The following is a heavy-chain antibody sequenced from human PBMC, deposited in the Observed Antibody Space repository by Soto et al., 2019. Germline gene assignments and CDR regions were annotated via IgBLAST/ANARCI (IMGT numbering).Heavy chain of an antibody. CDR3: AREPGEYSSSSGREANWFDP. CDR2: IYYSGST. J-gene: IGHJ5*02. CDR1: GGSISSGGYY. Sequence: QVQLQESGPGLVKPSQTLFLTCTVSGGSISSGGYYWSWIRQHPGKGLEWIGYIYYSGSTYYNPSLKSRVTISVDTSKNQFSLKLSSVTAADTAVYYCAREPGEYSSSSGREANWFDPWGQGTLVTVSS. D-gene: IGHD6-6*01. V-gene: IGHV4-31*03.